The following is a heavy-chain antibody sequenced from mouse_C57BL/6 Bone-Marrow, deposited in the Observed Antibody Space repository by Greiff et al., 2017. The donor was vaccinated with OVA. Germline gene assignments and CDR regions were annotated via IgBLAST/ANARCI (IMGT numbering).Heavy chain of an antibody. CDR2: ILPGRGST. Sequence: QVQLQQSGAELMKPGASVKLSCKATGYTFTGYWIEWVKQRPGHGLEWIGEILPGRGSTNYNEKFKGKATFTADTSSNTAYMQLSSLTTEDSAIYYCARWDWDVYFDYWGQGTTLTVSS. CDR3: ARWDWDVYFDY. CDR1: GYTFTGYW. V-gene: IGHV1-9*01. J-gene: IGHJ2*01. D-gene: IGHD4-1*01.